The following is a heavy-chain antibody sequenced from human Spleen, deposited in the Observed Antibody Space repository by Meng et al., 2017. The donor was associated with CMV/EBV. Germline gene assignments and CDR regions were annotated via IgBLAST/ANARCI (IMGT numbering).Heavy chain of an antibody. J-gene: IGHJ2*01. V-gene: IGHV1-18*01. CDR3: ARDLVVRSAIWHFDL. CDR2: SSAHNDNT. CDR1: GYNFLSYG. D-gene: IGHD2-15*01. Sequence: SGYNFLSYGITWVRQAPGEELEWIGWSSAHNDNTIYAQKFQYRVTLTADTPTSTAFMERRSLKSDDTAVYYCARDLVVRSAIWHFDLWGRGTLVTVSS.